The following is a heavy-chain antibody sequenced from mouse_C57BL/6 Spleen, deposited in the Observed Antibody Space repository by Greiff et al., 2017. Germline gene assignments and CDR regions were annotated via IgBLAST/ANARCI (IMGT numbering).Heavy chain of an antibody. Sequence: EVKLEESGEGLVKPGGSLKLSWAASGFTFSSYAMSWVRQTPEKRLEWVAYISSGGDYIYYADTVKGRFTISRDNARNTLYLQMSSLKSEDTAMYYCTRDDLSTSFAYWGQGTLVTVSA. J-gene: IGHJ3*01. CDR1: GFTFSSYA. CDR2: ISSGGDYI. CDR3: TRDDLSTSFAY. V-gene: IGHV5-9-1*02. D-gene: IGHD5-1*01.